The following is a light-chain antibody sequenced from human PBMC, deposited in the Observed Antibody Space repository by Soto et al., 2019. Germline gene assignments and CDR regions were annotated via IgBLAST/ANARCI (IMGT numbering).Light chain of an antibody. CDR3: QQYNSFPP. V-gene: IGKV1-5*03. CDR2: KAS. J-gene: IGKJ1*01. Sequence: DIQMTQSPSTLSASVGDRVTITCRASQSISSWLAWYQQKPGKAPKLLIYKASSLESGVPSRFSGSGSGTEFTLTISSRQPDDFATYYCQQYNSFPPFGQGTKVEIK. CDR1: QSISSW.